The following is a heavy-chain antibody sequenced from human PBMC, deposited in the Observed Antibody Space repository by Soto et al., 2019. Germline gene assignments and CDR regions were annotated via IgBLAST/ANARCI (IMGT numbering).Heavy chain of an antibody. CDR1: GFAFSTYA. Sequence: SLRLSCAASGFAFSTYAMTWVRQAPGKGLEWVSVISGSGGSSYYAASVKGRFTISRDNSKNTLFLQMNGLRAEDTAVYYCAKVTKRAAAGRYEYYKYGMDVWGQGTTVTVSS. CDR2: ISGSGGSS. CDR3: AKVTKRAAAGRYEYYKYGMDV. V-gene: IGHV3-23*01. J-gene: IGHJ6*02. D-gene: IGHD6-13*01.